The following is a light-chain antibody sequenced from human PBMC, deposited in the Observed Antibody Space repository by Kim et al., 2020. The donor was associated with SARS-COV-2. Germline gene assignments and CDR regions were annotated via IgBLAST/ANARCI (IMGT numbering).Light chain of an antibody. CDR1: QSVSSSF. J-gene: IGKJ1*01. Sequence: VLTQSPGTLSLSPGERATLSCRASQSVSSSFVAWYQQKPGQAPRLLIYGASSRATGIPDRFSGSGSETDFSLTISRLEPEDFAVYYCQLYDTPRTFGQGTKVDIK. V-gene: IGKV3-20*01. CDR3: QLYDTPRT. CDR2: GAS.